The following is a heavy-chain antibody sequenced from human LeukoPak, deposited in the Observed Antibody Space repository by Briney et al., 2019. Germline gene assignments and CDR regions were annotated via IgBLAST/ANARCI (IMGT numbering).Heavy chain of an antibody. CDR2: IIPIFGTA. Sequence: AASVTVSCKASGGTFSSYAISWVRQAPGQGLEWMGGIIPIFGTANYAQKFQGRVTITTDESTSTAYMELSSLRSEDTAVYYCTVNARAANDYYYYYMDVWGKGTTVTVSS. CDR3: TVNARAANDYYYYYMDV. J-gene: IGHJ6*03. D-gene: IGHD2-15*01. CDR1: GGTFSSYA. V-gene: IGHV1-69*05.